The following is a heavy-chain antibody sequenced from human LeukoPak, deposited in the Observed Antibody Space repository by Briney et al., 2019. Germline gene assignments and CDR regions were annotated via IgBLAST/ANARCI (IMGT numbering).Heavy chain of an antibody. CDR2: ISNDGSYK. Sequence: GRSLRLSCAASRFTFSSYGMHWVRQGPGKGLEWVAIISNDGSYKYYADSVKGRFTISRDNSKNTLYLQMNSLRAEDTAVYYCARVPGWDSSGWHGEDWFDPWGQGTLVTVSS. J-gene: IGHJ5*02. D-gene: IGHD6-19*01. V-gene: IGHV3-30*03. CDR1: RFTFSSYG. CDR3: ARVPGWDSSGWHGEDWFDP.